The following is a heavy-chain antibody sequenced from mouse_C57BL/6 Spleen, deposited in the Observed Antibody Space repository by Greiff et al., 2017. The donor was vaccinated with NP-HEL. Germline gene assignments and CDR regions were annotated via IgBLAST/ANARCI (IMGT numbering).Heavy chain of an antibody. V-gene: IGHV1-18*01. CDR2: INPNNGGT. CDR1: GYTFTDYN. CDR3: ARGHGSSYWWYFDV. Sequence: VQLQQSGPELVKPGASVKIPCKASGYTFTDYNMDWVKQSHGKSLEWIGDINPNNGGTIYNQKFKGKATLTVDKSSSTAYMELRSLTSEDTAVYYCARGHGSSYWWYFDVWGTGTTVTVSS. D-gene: IGHD1-1*01. J-gene: IGHJ1*03.